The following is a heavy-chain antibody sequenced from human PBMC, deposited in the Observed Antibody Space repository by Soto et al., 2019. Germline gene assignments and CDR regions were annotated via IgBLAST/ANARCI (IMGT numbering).Heavy chain of an antibody. J-gene: IGHJ4*02. V-gene: IGHV1-69*02. CDR1: GDTFNFYT. CDR3: ATSFGSGSRAFDY. D-gene: IGHD3-10*01. Sequence: QVQLVQSGAEVKKPGSSVKVSCKASGDTFNFYTINWVRQAPGLGLEWMGRFNPILSFSNSALKFQGRATLTANKPTSTAYMVLSSLRSEDTAIYYCATSFGSGSRAFDYWGQGALVTVSS. CDR2: FNPILSFS.